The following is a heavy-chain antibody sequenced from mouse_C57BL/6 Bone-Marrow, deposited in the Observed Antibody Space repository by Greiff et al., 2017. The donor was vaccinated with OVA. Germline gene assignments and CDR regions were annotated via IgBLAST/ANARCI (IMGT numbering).Heavy chain of an antibody. CDR1: GFTFSSYS. Sequence: DVHLVESGGDLVKPRGSLKLSCAASGFTFSSYSMSWVRQTPDKRLEWVASISSGGDYTYYPDSVKGRFTISRDNAKNTLYLQMSDLKSEDTAMYYCADHLTGSFAYWGQGTLVTVSA. V-gene: IGHV5-6*01. D-gene: IGHD4-1*01. CDR2: ISSGGDYT. J-gene: IGHJ3*01. CDR3: ADHLTGSFAY.